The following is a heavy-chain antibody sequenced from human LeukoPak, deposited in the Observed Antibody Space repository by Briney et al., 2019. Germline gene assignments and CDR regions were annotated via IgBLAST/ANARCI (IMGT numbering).Heavy chain of an antibody. CDR2: IIPIFGTA. D-gene: IGHD3-10*01. Sequence: ASVKVSCKASGGTFSSYAISWVRQAPGQGLEWMGGIIPIFGTANYAQKFQGRVTITADESTSTAYMELSSLRSEDTAVYYCARNYGSGSSAILFDYWGQGTLVTVSS. CDR1: GGTFSSYA. J-gene: IGHJ4*02. V-gene: IGHV1-69*13. CDR3: ARNYGSGSSAILFDY.